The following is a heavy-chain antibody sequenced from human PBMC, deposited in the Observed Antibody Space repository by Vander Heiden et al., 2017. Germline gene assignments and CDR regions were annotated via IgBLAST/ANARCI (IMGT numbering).Heavy chain of an antibody. CDR1: GFTFSSYN. D-gene: IGHD5-18*01. CDR2: ISSSSSYI. Sequence: EVQLVESGGGLVKPGGSLRLSCAASGFTFSSYNMNWVRQAPGKGLEWVSSISSSSSYIYYADSVKGRFTISRDNAKNSLYLQMNSLRAEDTAVYYCARAGGYSYGVFDYWGQGTLVTVSS. V-gene: IGHV3-21*01. J-gene: IGHJ4*02. CDR3: ARAGGYSYGVFDY.